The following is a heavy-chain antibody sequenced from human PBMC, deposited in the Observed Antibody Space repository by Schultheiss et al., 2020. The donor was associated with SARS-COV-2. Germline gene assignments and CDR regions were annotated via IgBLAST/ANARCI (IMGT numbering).Heavy chain of an antibody. CDR3: TTDHYYDSSGYYYPFDY. D-gene: IGHD3-22*01. Sequence: GGSLRLSCAASGFTFSGSAMHWVRQASGKGLEWVGRIRSKANSYATAYAASVKGRFTISRDDSKNTLYLQMNSLKTEDTAVYYCTTDHYYDSSGYYYPFDYWGQGTLVTVSS. J-gene: IGHJ4*02. V-gene: IGHV3-73*01. CDR1: GFTFSGSA. CDR2: IRSKANSYAT.